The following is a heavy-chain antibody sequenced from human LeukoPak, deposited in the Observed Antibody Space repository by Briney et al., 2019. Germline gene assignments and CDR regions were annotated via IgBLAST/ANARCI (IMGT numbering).Heavy chain of an antibody. CDR2: IRSKANSYAT. Sequence: GGSLKLSCAASGFTFSGSAMHWVRQASGKGLEWVGRIRSKANSYATAYAASVKGRFTISRDDSKNTAYLQMNSLKTEDTAVYYCTRHVRNWGSYSLDPWGQGTLVTVSS. J-gene: IGHJ5*02. V-gene: IGHV3-73*01. D-gene: IGHD1-26*01. CDR1: GFTFSGSA. CDR3: TRHVRNWGSYSLDP.